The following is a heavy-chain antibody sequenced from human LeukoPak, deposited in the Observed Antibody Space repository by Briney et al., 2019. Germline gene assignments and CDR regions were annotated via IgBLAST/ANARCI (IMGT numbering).Heavy chain of an antibody. CDR3: ARGGGYYDSGGYFDY. CDR1: GFTVSGKY. D-gene: IGHD3-22*01. J-gene: IGHJ4*02. V-gene: IGHV3-53*01. Sequence: SGGSLRLSCAASGFTVSGKYMSWVRQAPGKGLEWVSVIYSGGSTYYADSVKGRFTISRDNSKNTLYLQMNSLRAEDTAVYYLARGGGYYDSGGYFDYWGQGTLVTVSS. CDR2: IYSGGST.